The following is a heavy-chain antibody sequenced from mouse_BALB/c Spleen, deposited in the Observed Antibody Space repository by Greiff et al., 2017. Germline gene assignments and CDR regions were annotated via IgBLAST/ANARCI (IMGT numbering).Heavy chain of an antibody. CDR1: GFAFSSYD. Sequence: EVQVVESGGGLVKPGGSLKLSCAASGFAFSSYDMSWVRQTPEKRLEWVAYISSGGGSTYYPDTVKGRFTISRDNAKNTLYLQMSSLKSEDTAMYYCARRGGTATGFDYWGQGTTLTVSS. CDR2: ISSGGGST. V-gene: IGHV5-12-1*01. J-gene: IGHJ2*01. CDR3: ARRGGTATGFDY. D-gene: IGHD1-2*01.